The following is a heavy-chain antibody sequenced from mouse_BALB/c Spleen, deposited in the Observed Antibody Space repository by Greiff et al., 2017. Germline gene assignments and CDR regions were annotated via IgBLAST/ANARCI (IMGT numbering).Heavy chain of an antibody. D-gene: IGHD1-2*01. J-gene: IGHJ2*01. CDR2: ISYSGST. CDR1: GYSITSDYA. Sequence: VQLQQSGPGLVKPSQSLSLTCTVTGYSITSDYAWNWIRQFPGNKLEWMGYISYSGSTSYNPSLKSRISITRDTSKNQFFLQLNSVTTEDTATYYCAKATATFYFDYWGQGTTLTVSS. V-gene: IGHV3-2*02. CDR3: AKATATFYFDY.